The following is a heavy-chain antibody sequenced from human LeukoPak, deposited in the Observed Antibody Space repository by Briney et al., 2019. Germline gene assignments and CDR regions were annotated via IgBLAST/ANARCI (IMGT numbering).Heavy chain of an antibody. Sequence: PGGSLRLSCAASGFTFSSYWMSWVRQAPGKGLEWVANIKQDGSEKYYVDSVKGRFTISRDNAKNSLFLQINSLRGEDTAVYYCARPPRVVPAPDYWGQGTLVTVSS. CDR1: GFTFSSYW. CDR2: IKQDGSEK. D-gene: IGHD2-2*01. J-gene: IGHJ4*02. CDR3: ARPPRVVPAPDY. V-gene: IGHV3-7*01.